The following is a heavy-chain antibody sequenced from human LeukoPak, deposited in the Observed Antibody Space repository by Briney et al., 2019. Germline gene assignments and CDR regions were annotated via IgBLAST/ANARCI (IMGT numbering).Heavy chain of an antibody. D-gene: IGHD3-9*01. CDR2: ISYDGSNK. CDR1: GFTFSNVW. J-gene: IGHJ6*02. Sequence: GGSLRLSCAASGFTFSNVWMSWVRQAPGKGLEWVAVISYDGSNKYYADSVKGRFTISRDNSKNTLYLQMNSLRAEDTAVYYCAKEGRYFEEDGMDVWGQGTTVTVSS. V-gene: IGHV3-30*18. CDR3: AKEGRYFEEDGMDV.